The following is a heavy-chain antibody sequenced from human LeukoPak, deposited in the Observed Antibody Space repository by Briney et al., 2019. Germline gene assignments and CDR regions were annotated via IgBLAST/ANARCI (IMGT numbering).Heavy chain of an antibody. CDR2: INHSRST. CDR1: GGSFSGYY. CDR3: ARGQSWIQLWLRRGNFDY. D-gene: IGHD5-18*01. J-gene: IGHJ4*02. Sequence: SETLSLTCAVYGGSFSGYYWSWIRQPPGKGLEWIGEINHSRSTNYNPSLKSRVTISVDTSKNQFSLKLSSVTAADTAVYYCARGQSWIQLWLRRGNFDYWGQGTLVTVSS. V-gene: IGHV4-34*01.